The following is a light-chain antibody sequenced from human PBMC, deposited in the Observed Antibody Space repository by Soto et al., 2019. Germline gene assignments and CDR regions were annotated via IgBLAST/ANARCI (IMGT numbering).Light chain of an antibody. CDR3: QYYSSSLSIA. V-gene: IGKV3-20*01. J-gene: IGKJ5*01. CDR2: GAS. CDR1: QSVRSTY. Sequence: EIVLTQSPGTLSLSPGERATLSCMASQSVRSTYLAWYQQKPGQAPRLLIHGASSRATGITDRFSGSGSGTDFPIPISRLEPEDFAVYYCQYYSSSLSIAFGQGPRLDIK.